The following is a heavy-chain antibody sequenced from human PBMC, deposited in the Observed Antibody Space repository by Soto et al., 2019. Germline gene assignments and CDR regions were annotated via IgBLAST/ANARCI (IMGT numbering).Heavy chain of an antibody. D-gene: IGHD1-26*01. CDR1: GYTFTSYG. J-gene: IGHJ6*03. CDR3: ARVWEGRTGRGILYYYYMDV. CDR2: ISAYNGNT. Sequence: QVQLVQSGAEVKKPGASVKDSCKASGYTFTSYGISWVRQAPGQGLEWMGWISAYNGNTNYAQKLQGRVTMTTDTSTSTAYMELRSLRSDDTAVYYCARVWEGRTGRGILYYYYMDVWGKGTTVTVSS. V-gene: IGHV1-18*01.